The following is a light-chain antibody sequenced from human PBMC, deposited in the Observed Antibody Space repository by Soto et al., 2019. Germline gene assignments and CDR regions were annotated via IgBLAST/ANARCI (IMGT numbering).Light chain of an antibody. CDR1: QTISSW. J-gene: IGKJ5*01. CDR2: DAY. V-gene: IGKV1-5*01. Sequence: DIQMTQSPSTLSASVGDRVTITFRASQTISSWLAWYQQKPGKAPTLLIYDAYTLERGVPSRFSGTGSVTEFTLSIDSLQPDDFATYYCQQYHTSSITFGQGTRLEI. CDR3: QQYHTSSIT.